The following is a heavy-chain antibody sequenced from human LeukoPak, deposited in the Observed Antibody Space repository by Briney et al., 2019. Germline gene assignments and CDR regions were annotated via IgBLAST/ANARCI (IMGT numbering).Heavy chain of an antibody. CDR2: INPNSGGT. CDR3: ARDITYCGGDCYSGPLDY. V-gene: IGHV1-2*02. CDR1: GYTFTGYY. J-gene: IGHJ4*02. D-gene: IGHD2-21*02. Sequence: ASVKVSCKASGYTFTGYYMHWVRQAPGQGLEWMGWINPNSGGTNYAQKFQARVTMTRDTSISTAYMELSRLRSDDTAVYYCARDITYCGGDCYSGPLDYWGQGTLVTVSS.